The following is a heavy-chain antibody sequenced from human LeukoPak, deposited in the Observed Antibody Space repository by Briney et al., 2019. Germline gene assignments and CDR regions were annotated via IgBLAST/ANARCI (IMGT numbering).Heavy chain of an antibody. D-gene: IGHD6-6*01. Sequence: ASVKVSCKASGYTFTRYYIHWVRQAPGQGLEWMGVINPSGGSTTHARKFQCRVTMTRDTSTSTVYMDLSSLRSEDTAVYYCARDLVGSSSGWGQGTLVTVSS. CDR2: INPSGGST. CDR1: GYTFTRYY. J-gene: IGHJ4*02. V-gene: IGHV1-46*01. CDR3: ARDLVGSSSG.